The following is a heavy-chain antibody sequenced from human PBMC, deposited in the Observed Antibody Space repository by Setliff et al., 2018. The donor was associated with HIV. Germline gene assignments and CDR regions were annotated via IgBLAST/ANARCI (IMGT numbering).Heavy chain of an antibody. V-gene: IGHV4-4*07. CDR1: GGSIRSYY. CDR3: ARVVPEVVYGAYWFDP. J-gene: IGHJ5*02. CDR2: IYGSGSH. D-gene: IGHD4-17*01. Sequence: SETLSLTCTVPGGSIRSYYWSWIRQPAGKGLEWMGRIYGSGSHNYNPSLESRVTMSVETSKNQVSLKLNSVTAADAAVYYCARVVPEVVYGAYWFDPWGQGTLVTV.